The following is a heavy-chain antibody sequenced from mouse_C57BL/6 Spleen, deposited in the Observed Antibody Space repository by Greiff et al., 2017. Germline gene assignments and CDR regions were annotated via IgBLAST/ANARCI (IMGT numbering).Heavy chain of an antibody. J-gene: IGHJ2*01. Sequence: EVQLQESGPGLVKPSQSLSLTCSVTGYSITSGYYWNWIRQFPGNKLEWMGYISYDGSNNYNPSRKNRISITRDTSKNQFFLKLNSVTTEDTATYCCAKGYYFDYWGQGTTLTVSS. CDR1: GYSITSGYY. V-gene: IGHV3-6*01. CDR3: AKGYYFDY. CDR2: ISYDGSN.